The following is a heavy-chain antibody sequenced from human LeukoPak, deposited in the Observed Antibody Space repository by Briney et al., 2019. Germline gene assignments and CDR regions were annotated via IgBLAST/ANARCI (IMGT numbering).Heavy chain of an antibody. CDR1: GYTFTSYD. D-gene: IGHD3-22*01. J-gene: IGHJ5*02. Sequence: ASVKVSCKASGYTFTSYDINWVRQATGQGLEWMGWMNPNSGNTGYAQKFQGRVTMTRNTSISTAYMELSSLRSEDTAVYYCARQSLDDSSGYLMDWFDPWGQGTLVTVSS. V-gene: IGHV1-8*01. CDR3: ARQSLDDSSGYLMDWFDP. CDR2: MNPNSGNT.